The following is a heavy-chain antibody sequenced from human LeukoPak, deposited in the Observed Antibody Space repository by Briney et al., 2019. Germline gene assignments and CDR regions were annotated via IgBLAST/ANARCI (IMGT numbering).Heavy chain of an antibody. Sequence: PGGSLRLSCAASGFTFSSYSMNWVRQAPGKGLEWVSYISSSSNTIYYADSVKGRFTISRDNAKNSLYLQMNSLRAEDAAIYYCVRDIDHWGQGTLVTVSS. CDR2: ISSSSNTI. J-gene: IGHJ4*02. CDR1: GFTFSSYS. V-gene: IGHV3-48*01. CDR3: VRDIDH.